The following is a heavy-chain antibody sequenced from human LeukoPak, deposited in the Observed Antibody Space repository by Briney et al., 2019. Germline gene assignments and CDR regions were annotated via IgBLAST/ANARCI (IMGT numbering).Heavy chain of an antibody. CDR1: GFTFSDYY. Sequence: GGSLRLSCAASGFTFSDYYMSWIRQAPGKGLEWVANIKQDGSEIYYVASVKGRFTISRDNTKNSLYLQMNSLRAEDTAVYYCARRYFDSWGQGTLVTVSS. CDR2: IKQDGSEI. V-gene: IGHV3-7*01. CDR3: ARRYFDS. J-gene: IGHJ4*02.